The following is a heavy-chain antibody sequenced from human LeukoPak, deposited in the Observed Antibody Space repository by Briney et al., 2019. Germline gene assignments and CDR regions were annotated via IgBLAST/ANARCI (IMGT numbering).Heavy chain of an antibody. D-gene: IGHD4-17*01. J-gene: IGHJ5*02. V-gene: IGHV2-5*01. CDR3: AHRPYGDYTNWFDP. CDR1: GFSLSTSGVG. Sequence: SGPTLVNPTQTLTLTCTFSGFSLSTSGVGVGWIRQPPGKALEWLALIYWNDDKRYSPSLKSRLTITKDTSKNQVVLTMTNMDPLDTATYYCAHRPYGDYTNWFDPWGQGTLVTVSS. CDR2: IYWNDDK.